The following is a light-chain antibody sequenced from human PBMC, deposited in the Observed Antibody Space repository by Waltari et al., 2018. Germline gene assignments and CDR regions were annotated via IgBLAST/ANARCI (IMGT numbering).Light chain of an antibody. CDR2: TNN. V-gene: IGLV1-44*01. Sequence: QSMLTQAPSASGTPGQRVTISCSGGRSNIGNNTVVWYQQLPGTAPNLLIYTNNNRPSGVPDRFSSSKSGTSASLAITGLQSDDEADYYCATWDDRLKRPVFGGGTKLTVL. J-gene: IGLJ2*01. CDR3: ATWDDRLKRPV. CDR1: RSNIGNNT.